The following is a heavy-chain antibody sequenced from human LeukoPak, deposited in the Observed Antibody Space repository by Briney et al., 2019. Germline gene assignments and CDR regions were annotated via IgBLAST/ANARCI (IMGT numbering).Heavy chain of an antibody. D-gene: IGHD3-22*01. CDR2: IGSKDFGGTT. CDR3: ARTYYYDSSAADAFDI. CDR1: GFTFGDYA. V-gene: IGHV3-49*04. Sequence: GGSLRLSCTASGFTFGDYAVTWVRQAPGRGLEWISFIGSKDFGGTTEYAASVKGRFSTSRDDSRSIAYLQMNSLRAEDTAVYYYARTYYYDSSAADAFDIWGQGTMVTVSS. J-gene: IGHJ3*02.